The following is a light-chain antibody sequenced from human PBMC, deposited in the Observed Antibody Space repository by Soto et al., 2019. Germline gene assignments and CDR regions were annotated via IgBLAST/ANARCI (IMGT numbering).Light chain of an antibody. J-gene: IGLJ1*01. Sequence: QSVLTQPASVSGSPGQSITISCTGTSSDVGGYNLVSWYQQYPGKAPKLMIYEVSKRPSGVSNRFSGSKSGNTASLIISGLQAEDEADYYCCSYADSSTPLIFGTGTKVTVL. V-gene: IGLV2-23*02. CDR3: CSYADSSTPLI. CDR2: EVS. CDR1: SSDVGGYNL.